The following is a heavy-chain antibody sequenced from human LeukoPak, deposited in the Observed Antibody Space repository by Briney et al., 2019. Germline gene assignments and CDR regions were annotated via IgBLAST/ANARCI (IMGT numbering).Heavy chain of an antibody. Sequence: ASVKVSCKASGYTFTSYYMHWVRQAPGQGLEWMGIINPSGGSTSYAQKFQGRVTMTRDTSTSTVYMELSSLRSEDTAVYYCARALKDYDILTGEYYFDYWGQGTLVTVSS. V-gene: IGHV1-46*01. D-gene: IGHD3-9*01. CDR2: INPSGGST. J-gene: IGHJ4*02. CDR1: GYTFTSYY. CDR3: ARALKDYDILTGEYYFDY.